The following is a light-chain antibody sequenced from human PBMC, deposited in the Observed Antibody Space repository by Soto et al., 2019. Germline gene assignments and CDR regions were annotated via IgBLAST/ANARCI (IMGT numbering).Light chain of an antibody. Sequence: QAVVTQEPSLTVSPGGTVSLTCASSTGAVTSGYYPSWFQQKPGQAPRALIYSTKNKHSWTPARFSGSTLGGKAALTLSGVQPEHEAEYYCLPYYAAASVFATAPTLPVL. CDR3: LPYYAAASV. J-gene: IGLJ1*01. CDR2: STK. V-gene: IGLV7-43*01. CDR1: TGAVTSGYY.